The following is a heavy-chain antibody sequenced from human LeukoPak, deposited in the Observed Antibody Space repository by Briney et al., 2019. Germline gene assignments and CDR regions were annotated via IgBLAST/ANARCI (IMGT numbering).Heavy chain of an antibody. V-gene: IGHV1-69*05. CDR2: IIPIFGTA. CDR1: GGTFSSYA. D-gene: IGHD2-21*02. J-gene: IGHJ4*02. Sequence: SVKVSCKASGGTFSSYAISWVRQAPGQGLEWMGRIIPIFGTANYAQKFQGRVTITTDESTSTAYMELSSLGSEDTAVYYSAREAYCGGDCYSGTFDYWGQGTLVTVTS. CDR3: AREAYCGGDCYSGTFDY.